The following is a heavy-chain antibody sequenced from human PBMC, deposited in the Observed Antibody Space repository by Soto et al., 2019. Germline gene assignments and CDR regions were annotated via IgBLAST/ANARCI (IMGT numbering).Heavy chain of an antibody. Sequence: ASVKVSCKASGYTFTSYDINWVRQATGQGLEWMGWMNPNSGNTGYAQKFQGRVTMTRNTSISTAYMELSSRRSEATAVYYCARFGCSSTTNCYHYGMDGCGQGTTVTVSS. V-gene: IGHV1-8*01. CDR2: MNPNSGNT. D-gene: IGHD2-2*01. CDR3: ARFGCSSTTNCYHYGMDG. J-gene: IGHJ6*02. CDR1: GYTFTSYD.